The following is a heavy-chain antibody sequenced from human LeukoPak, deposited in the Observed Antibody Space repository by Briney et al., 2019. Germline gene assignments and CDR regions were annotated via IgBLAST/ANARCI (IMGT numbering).Heavy chain of an antibody. J-gene: IGHJ4*02. CDR1: GYSFTSYW. CDR2: IYPGDSDT. CDR3: ARHGYSSGWSPDY. Sequence: PGESLKISCKGSGYSFTSYWIGWVRQMPGKGLEWMGIIYPGDSDTRNSPSFQGQVTISADKSISTAYLQWSSLKASDTAMYYCARHGYSSGWSPDYWGQGTLVTVSS. V-gene: IGHV5-51*01. D-gene: IGHD6-19*01.